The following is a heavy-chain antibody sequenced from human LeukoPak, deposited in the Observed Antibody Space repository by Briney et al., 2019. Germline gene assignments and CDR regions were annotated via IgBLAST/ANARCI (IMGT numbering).Heavy chain of an antibody. CDR2: IRYDGSNK. CDR3: AKGAWVGSGLQNFDY. D-gene: IGHD3-10*01. J-gene: IGHJ4*02. V-gene: IGHV3-30*02. Sequence: GGSLRLSCAASGFTFSSYGMHWVRQAPGKGLEWVAFIRYDGSNKYYADSVKGRFTISRDNSKNTLYLQMNSLRAEDTAVYYCAKGAWVGSGLQNFDYWGQGTLVTVSS. CDR1: GFTFSSYG.